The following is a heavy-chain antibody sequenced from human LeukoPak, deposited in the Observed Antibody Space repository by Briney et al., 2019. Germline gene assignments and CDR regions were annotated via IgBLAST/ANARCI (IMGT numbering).Heavy chain of an antibody. J-gene: IGHJ3*02. CDR2: IDYSGST. D-gene: IGHD3-3*01. CDR1: GGSIRSRTYY. V-gene: IGHV4-39*07. Sequence: SETLSLTCTVSGGSIRSRTYYWGWIRQPPGKGLEWIGSIDYSGSTYYNPSLKSRITILGDTSKNQFSLKLSSVTAADTAVYYCAREANYDFWSGYYRAPDAFDIWGQGTMVTVSS. CDR3: AREANYDFWSGYYRAPDAFDI.